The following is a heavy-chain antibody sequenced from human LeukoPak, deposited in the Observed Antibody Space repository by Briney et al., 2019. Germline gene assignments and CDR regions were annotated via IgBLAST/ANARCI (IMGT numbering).Heavy chain of an antibody. CDR3: ARGAYGSVTYFFES. V-gene: IGHV3-7*01. J-gene: IGHJ4*02. CDR2: IKKDGSEK. D-gene: IGHD3-10*01. CDR1: GFTFSRDW. Sequence: GGSLRLSCAASGFTFSRDWMSWVRQAPGKGLEWVADIKKDGSEKYYVNSVKGRFTISRDNGKNSLFWQMNSLTAEDTAVYYCARGAYGSVTYFFESWGQGTLVTVSS.